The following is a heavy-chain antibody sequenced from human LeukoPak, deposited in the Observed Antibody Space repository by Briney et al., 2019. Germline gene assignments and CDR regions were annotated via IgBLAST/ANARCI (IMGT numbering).Heavy chain of an antibody. CDR3: ASGIQLWSWFDY. D-gene: IGHD5-18*01. CDR2: ISSSSSYI. J-gene: IGHJ4*02. Sequence: GGSLRLSCAASGFTFSSYSMNWVRQAPGKGLEWVSSISSSSSYIYYADSVKGRFTISRDNSKNTLYLQMNSLRAEDTAVYYCASGIQLWSWFDYWGQGTLVTVSS. V-gene: IGHV3-21*01. CDR1: GFTFSSYS.